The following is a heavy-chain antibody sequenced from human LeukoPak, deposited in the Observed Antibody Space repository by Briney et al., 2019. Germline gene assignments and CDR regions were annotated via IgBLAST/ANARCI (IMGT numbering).Heavy chain of an antibody. CDR1: GYTFTSYG. Sequence: ASVKVSCKASGYTFTSYGISWVRQAPGQGLEWMGWINPNSGGTNYAQKFQGRVTMTRDTSISTAYMELSRLRSDDTAVYYCARDPRYDSSGYFNRFDPWGQGTLVTVSS. CDR3: ARDPRYDSSGYFNRFDP. J-gene: IGHJ5*02. V-gene: IGHV1-2*02. CDR2: INPNSGGT. D-gene: IGHD3-22*01.